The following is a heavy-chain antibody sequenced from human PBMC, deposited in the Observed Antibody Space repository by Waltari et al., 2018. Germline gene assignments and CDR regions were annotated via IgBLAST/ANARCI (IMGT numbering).Heavy chain of an antibody. J-gene: IGHJ6*02. V-gene: IGHV3-30-3*01. Sequence: QVQLVESGGGVVQPGRSLRLSCAASGFTFSSYAMHWVRQAPGNGLEWVAVISYDGSNKYYADSVKGRFTISRDNSKNTLYLQMNSLRAEDTAVYYCARDSSSCRMDVWGQGTTVTVSS. CDR1: GFTFSSYA. D-gene: IGHD6-13*01. CDR2: ISYDGSNK. CDR3: ARDSSSCRMDV.